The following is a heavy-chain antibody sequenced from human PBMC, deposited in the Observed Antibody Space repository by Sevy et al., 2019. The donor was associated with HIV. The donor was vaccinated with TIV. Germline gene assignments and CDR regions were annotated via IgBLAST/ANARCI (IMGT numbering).Heavy chain of an antibody. CDR2: IKSETDGGAA. J-gene: IGHJ4*02. V-gene: IGHV3-15*01. CDR3: TTDLGFYSSK. D-gene: IGHD4-4*01. CDR1: GITFSSAW. Sequence: GGSLRLSCAASGITFSSAWMSWVRLVPGKGLEWIGRIKSETDGGAADYAAAVKGRFTISRDDSKETLYLQLNSLKTEDTAVYYCTTDLGFYSSKWGQGTLVTVSS.